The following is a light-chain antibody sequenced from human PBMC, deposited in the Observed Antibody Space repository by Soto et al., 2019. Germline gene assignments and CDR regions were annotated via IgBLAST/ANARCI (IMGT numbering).Light chain of an antibody. V-gene: IGKV3-11*02. CDR2: DAS. CDR1: QSVSSY. J-gene: IGKJ4*01. Sequence: EIVLTQSPATLSLSPGERATLSCRASQSVSSYLAWYQQKPGQAPRLLIYDASNRATGIPARFSGSGSGRDYTLSISRLDPEDSAVYYCQQYGDSITFGGGTKV. CDR3: QQYGDSIT.